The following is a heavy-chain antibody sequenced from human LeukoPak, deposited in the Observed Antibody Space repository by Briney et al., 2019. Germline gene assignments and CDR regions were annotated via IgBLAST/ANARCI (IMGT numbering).Heavy chain of an antibody. J-gene: IGHJ4*02. Sequence: PSETLSLTCTVSGGSISSYYWSWIRQPPGKGLEWIGYIYYSGSTNYNPSLKSRVTISVDTSKNQFSLKLSSVTAADTAVYYCARGWRWLPYYFDYWGQGTLVTVSS. D-gene: IGHD5-24*01. CDR1: GGSISSYY. V-gene: IGHV4-59*01. CDR2: IYYSGST. CDR3: ARGWRWLPYYFDY.